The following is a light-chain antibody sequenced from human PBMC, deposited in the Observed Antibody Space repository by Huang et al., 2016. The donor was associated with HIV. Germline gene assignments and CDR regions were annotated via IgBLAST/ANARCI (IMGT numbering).Light chain of an antibody. J-gene: IGKJ1*01. CDR2: CAS. V-gene: IGKV3-15*01. CDR3: HHYSNWPPTWT. CDR1: QSVAKH. Sequence: EIVMTQSPATLSVSPGERATLSCRASQSVAKHFAWYQQKPGQAPRLLIYCASTRATGIPARFSGSGAGTEFTLTISSLQSEDFAVYYCHHYSNWPPTWTFGQGTKVEIK.